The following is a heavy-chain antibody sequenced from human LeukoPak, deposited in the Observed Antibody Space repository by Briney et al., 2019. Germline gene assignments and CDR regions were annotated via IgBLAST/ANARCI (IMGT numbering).Heavy chain of an antibody. D-gene: IGHD1-26*01. J-gene: IGHJ6*02. Sequence: GGSLRLSCAASGFTVSTNYMSWVRQAPGRGLEWVSVIYSGGNTFYADSVKGRFTISRDNSKNTLYLRMSNLRAEDTAVYYCTRDPFTGSYYYYGMDVWGQGTTVTVSS. CDR2: IYSGGNT. CDR1: GFTVSTNY. V-gene: IGHV3-66*01. CDR3: TRDPFTGSYYYYGMDV.